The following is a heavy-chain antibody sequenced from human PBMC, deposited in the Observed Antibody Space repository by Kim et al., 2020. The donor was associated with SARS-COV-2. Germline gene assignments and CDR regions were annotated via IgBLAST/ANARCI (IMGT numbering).Heavy chain of an antibody. V-gene: IGHV3-53*01. D-gene: IGHD2-21*01. CDR1: GFSVINTY. CDR3: AQSKGTYLGF. Sequence: GGSLRLSCVGSGFSVINTYMSWVRQAPGKGLEWVSVLYSGGLTYYADSVKGRFTISRDTARNTLYLLMSSLRGDDTAVYYCAQSKGTYLGFWGQGTLVTVPS. J-gene: IGHJ4*02. CDR2: LYSGGLT.